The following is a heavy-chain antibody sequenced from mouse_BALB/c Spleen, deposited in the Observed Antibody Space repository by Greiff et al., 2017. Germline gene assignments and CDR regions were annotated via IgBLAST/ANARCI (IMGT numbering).Heavy chain of an antibody. CDR2: ISSGGST. Sequence: EVMLVESGGGLVKPGGSLKLSCAASGFTFSSYAMSWVRQTPETRLEWVASISSGGSTYYPDSVKGRFTISRDNARNILYLQMSSLRSEDTAMYYCAREGTGTFAYWGQGTLVTVSA. V-gene: IGHV5-6-5*01. J-gene: IGHJ3*01. CDR1: GFTFSSYA. D-gene: IGHD4-1*01. CDR3: AREGTGTFAY.